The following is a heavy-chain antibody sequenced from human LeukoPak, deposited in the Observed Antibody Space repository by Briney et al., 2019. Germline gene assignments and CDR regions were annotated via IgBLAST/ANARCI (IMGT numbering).Heavy chain of an antibody. CDR2: VYYSGST. D-gene: IGHD6-6*01. Sequence: SETLPLTCTVSGGSISSTGYYWGWIRQPPGKGLEWIGSVYYSGSTYFNPSLKSHVIISVDTSKNQFSLKLGSVTAADTAVYYCARDRFGSSSNSYYYYMDVWGKGTTVTVSS. V-gene: IGHV4-39*07. J-gene: IGHJ6*03. CDR1: GGSISSTGYY. CDR3: ARDRFGSSSNSYYYYMDV.